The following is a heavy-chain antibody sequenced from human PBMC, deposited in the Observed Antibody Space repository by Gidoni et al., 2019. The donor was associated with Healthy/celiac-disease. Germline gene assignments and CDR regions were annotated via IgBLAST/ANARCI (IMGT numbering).Heavy chain of an antibody. CDR2: ISSSSSYI. CDR1: YS. Sequence: YSMNWVRQAPGKGLAWVSSISSSSSYIYYADSVKGRFTISRDNAKNSLYLQMNSLRAEDTAVYYCARGPYYYDSSGYYYPFDYWGQGTLVTVSS. V-gene: IGHV3-21*01. D-gene: IGHD3-22*01. CDR3: ARGPYYYDSSGYYYPFDY. J-gene: IGHJ4*02.